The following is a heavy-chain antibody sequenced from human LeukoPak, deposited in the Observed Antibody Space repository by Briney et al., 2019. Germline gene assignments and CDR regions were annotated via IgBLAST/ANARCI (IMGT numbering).Heavy chain of an antibody. D-gene: IGHD4-11*01. CDR3: ARGEVDSNVDY. CDR2: IEQDGSEE. CDR1: GFIFSDYW. V-gene: IGHV3-7*05. J-gene: IGHJ4*02. Sequence: GGSLRLSCAASGFIFSDYWMNWVRQAPGQGLEWVANIEQDGSEEYYVDSVKGRFTISRDNAKNSLYLQMNSLRAEDTAVYYCARGEVDSNVDYWGQGTLVTVSS.